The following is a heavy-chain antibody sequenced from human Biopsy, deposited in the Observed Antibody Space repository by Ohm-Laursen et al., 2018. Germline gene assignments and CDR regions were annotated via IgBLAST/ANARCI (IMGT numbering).Heavy chain of an antibody. CDR3: ATKLTGYFHH. J-gene: IGHJ1*01. CDR2: NIPILGTG. Sequence: GSSVKVSCKAPGGTFSNYGVNWVPQAPGQGLEWLGGNIPILGTGNYAQKFQDRVTVAADTSTSTATMELRSLRSDDTAVYYCATKLTGYFHHWGQGTLVIVSS. D-gene: IGHD3-9*01. V-gene: IGHV1-69*06. CDR1: GGTFSNYG.